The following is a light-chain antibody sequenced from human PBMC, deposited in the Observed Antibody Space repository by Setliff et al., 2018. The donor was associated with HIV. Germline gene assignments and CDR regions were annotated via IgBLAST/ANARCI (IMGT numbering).Light chain of an antibody. V-gene: IGLV2-14*03. CDR1: SSDVGGYNY. J-gene: IGLJ1*01. CDR2: DVS. CDR3: SPYTSSSTLL. Sequence: QSVLTQPASVSGSPGQSITISCTGTSSDVGGYNYVSWYQQHPGKAPKVMIYDVSNRPSGVSNRFSGSKSGNTASLTISGLQAEDEADYYCSPYTSSSTLLFGTGTKVTVL.